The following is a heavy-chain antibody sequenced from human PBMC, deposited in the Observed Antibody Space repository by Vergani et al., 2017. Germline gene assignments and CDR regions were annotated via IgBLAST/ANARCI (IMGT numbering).Heavy chain of an antibody. CDR1: GFSFSTYG. V-gene: IGHV3-30*02. J-gene: IGHJ6*02. D-gene: IGHD2-2*01. CDR3: ANSYCSGLSCYAFYGMEV. CDR2: LRDDGSNE. Sequence: QVQLVESGGGVVQPGGSLRLSCAASGFSFSTYGMHWVRQAPGRGLEWVAFLRDDGSNEYYGDAVKGRFIISRDNSKNMLSLEMHSLRPEDTAVYYCANSYCSGLSCYAFYGMEVWGQGTTVTDCS.